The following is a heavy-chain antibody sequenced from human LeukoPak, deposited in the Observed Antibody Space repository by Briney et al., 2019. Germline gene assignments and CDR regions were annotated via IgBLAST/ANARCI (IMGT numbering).Heavy chain of an antibody. V-gene: IGHV4-39*07. D-gene: IGHD2-15*01. CDR3: ARDRYCSGGSCHGDWYFDL. J-gene: IGHJ2*01. Sequence: TSETLSLTCTVSGGSISSSSYYWGWIRQPPGKGLEWIGSIYYSGSTYCNPSLKSRVTISVDTSKNQFSLKLSSVTAADTAVYYCARDRYCSGGSCHGDWYFDLWGRGTLVTVSS. CDR1: GGSISSSSYY. CDR2: IYYSGST.